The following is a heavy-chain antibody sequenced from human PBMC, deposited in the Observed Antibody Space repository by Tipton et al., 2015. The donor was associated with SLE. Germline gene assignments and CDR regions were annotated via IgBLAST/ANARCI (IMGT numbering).Heavy chain of an antibody. CDR3: ARFSPAIAGFDP. CDR1: GDSISIGGYY. Sequence: TLSLTCTVSGDSISIGGYYWSWIRQHPGKGLEWIGYIYYTGSTYYNPSLMSRVTISVDTSKNQFSLQLRSVTAADTAVYYCARFSPAIAGFDPWGQETLVTVSS. J-gene: IGHJ5*02. CDR2: IYYTGST. D-gene: IGHD1-26*01. V-gene: IGHV4-31*03.